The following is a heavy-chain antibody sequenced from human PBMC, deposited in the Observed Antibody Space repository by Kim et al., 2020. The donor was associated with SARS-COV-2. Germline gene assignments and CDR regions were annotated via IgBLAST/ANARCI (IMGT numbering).Heavy chain of an antibody. CDR3: AKIDYVCGSYRPYYFDY. D-gene: IGHD3-16*02. CDR2: ISGSGGST. Sequence: GGSLRLSCAASGFTFSSYAMSWVRQAPGKGLEWVSAISGSGGSTYYADSVKGRFTISRDKSKNTLYLQMNSLRAEDTAVYYCAKIDYVCGSYRPYYFDYWGQGTLVTVSS. V-gene: IGHV3-23*01. CDR1: GFTFSSYA. J-gene: IGHJ4*02.